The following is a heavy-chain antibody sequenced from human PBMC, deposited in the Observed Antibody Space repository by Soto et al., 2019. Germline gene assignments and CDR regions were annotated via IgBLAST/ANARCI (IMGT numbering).Heavy chain of an antibody. V-gene: IGHV4-59*01. CDR3: ARGSRYDYVWGSYRRVGYCFDF. CDR2: IYYSGST. J-gene: IGHJ4*02. Sequence: ELLPLLGTDSGGCISRYYWTWIRQPPGKGLEWIGYIYYSGSTNYNPSLKSRVTISVDTSKNQFSLKLSSVTAEETAVYYCARGSRYDYVWGSYRRVGYCFDFWGQGTLVTVSS. CDR1: GGCISRYY. D-gene: IGHD3-16*02.